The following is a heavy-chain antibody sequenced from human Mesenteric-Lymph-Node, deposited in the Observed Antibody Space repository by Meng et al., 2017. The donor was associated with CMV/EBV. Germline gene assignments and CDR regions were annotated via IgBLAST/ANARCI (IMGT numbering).Heavy chain of an antibody. CDR2: INPNSGGT. CDR1: GYTFTDYY. Sequence: ASVKVSCKSSGYTFTDYYIHWVRQAPGQGLEWMGWINPNSGGTNYAQKFQGRVTMTGDTSISTAYMELSRLRSDDTAVYYCARDGIAASGMDVWGQGTTVTVSS. V-gene: IGHV1-2*02. J-gene: IGHJ6*02. CDR3: ARDGIAASGMDV. D-gene: IGHD6-13*01.